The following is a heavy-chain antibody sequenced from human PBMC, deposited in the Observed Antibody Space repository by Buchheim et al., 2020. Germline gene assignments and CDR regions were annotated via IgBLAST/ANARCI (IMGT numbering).Heavy chain of an antibody. J-gene: IGHJ5*02. D-gene: IGHD3-22*01. CDR1: GGSIRSGGYY. Sequence: QVQLQESGPGLVKPSQTLSLTCSVSGGSIRSGGYYLSWIRQYPGRGLEWIGYINYSGDTYYKPSLKSRVTISVDTSKNQFSLKLSSVTAADTAIYYCARHDSSGLNWFDPWGQGTL. CDR3: ARHDSSGLNWFDP. CDR2: INYSGDT. V-gene: IGHV4-31*03.